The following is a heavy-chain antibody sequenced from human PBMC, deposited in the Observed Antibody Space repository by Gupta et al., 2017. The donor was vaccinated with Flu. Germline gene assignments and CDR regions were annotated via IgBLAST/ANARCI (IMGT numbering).Heavy chain of an antibody. J-gene: IGHJ4*02. V-gene: IGHV3-7*01. CDR3: AKGGWYPDY. CDR1: GFTFTSSW. D-gene: IGHD6-19*01. Sequence: EVQLVESGGGLVKPGGSLRLSCAASGFTFTSSWVSVVRQAPGKGLEWVAYIKQDGSEKHYVDSVKGRFTISRDNAKNSLYLQMNSLRVEDTAIYYCAKGGWYPDYWGQGTLVTVSS. CDR2: IKQDGSEK.